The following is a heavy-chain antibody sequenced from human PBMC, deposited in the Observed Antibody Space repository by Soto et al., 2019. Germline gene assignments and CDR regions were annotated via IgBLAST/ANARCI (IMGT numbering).Heavy chain of an antibody. CDR3: AKTGFGRYCSSTSCVYVDY. J-gene: IGHJ4*02. V-gene: IGHV3-23*01. CDR2: ISGSGGST. D-gene: IGHD2-2*01. CDR1: GFTFTTYA. Sequence: EVQVLESGGGLVQPGGSLRLSCVASGFTFTTYAMTWVRQAPGKGLEWVSIISGSGGSTHYADSVKGRFIISRDNSKNTLYLQMNGLRAEDTAVYYCAKTGFGRYCSSTSCVYVDYWGQGTLVTVSS.